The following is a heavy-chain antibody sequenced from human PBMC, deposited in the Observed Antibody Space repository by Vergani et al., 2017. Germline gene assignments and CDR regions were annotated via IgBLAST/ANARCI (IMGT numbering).Heavy chain of an antibody. V-gene: IGHV4-38-2*02. Sequence: QEQLQESGPGLVKPSETLSLTCTVSGYPITSGYYWGWIRQPPGKGLEWIGSISHSGSTYYNPSLKRRVTISVDTSKNQFPLHLRAVTAADTAVYYCARARAFDYWGQGTLVTVSS. CDR3: ARARAFDY. J-gene: IGHJ4*02. CDR2: ISHSGST. CDR1: GYPITSGYY.